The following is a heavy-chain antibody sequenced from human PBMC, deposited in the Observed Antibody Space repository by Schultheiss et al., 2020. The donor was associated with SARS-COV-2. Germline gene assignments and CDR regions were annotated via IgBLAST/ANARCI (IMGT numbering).Heavy chain of an antibody. CDR3: AKDPLEGVVIIISYFDY. D-gene: IGHD3-3*01. CDR1: GFTFSSYA. V-gene: IGHV3-23*01. Sequence: GGSLRLSCAASGFTFSSYAMSWVRQAPGKGLEWVSAISGSGGSTYYADSVKGRFTISRDNSKNTLYLQMNSLRAEDTAVYYCAKDPLEGVVIIISYFDYWGQGTLVTVSS. CDR2: ISGSGGST. J-gene: IGHJ4*02.